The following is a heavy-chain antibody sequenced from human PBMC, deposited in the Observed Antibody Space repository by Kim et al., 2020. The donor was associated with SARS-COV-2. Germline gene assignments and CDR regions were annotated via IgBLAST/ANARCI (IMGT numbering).Heavy chain of an antibody. V-gene: IGHV3-30*07. CDR3: ARMGVAVAGTWYFDL. D-gene: IGHD6-19*01. Sequence: DSVTGRFTISRDNSKNTLYLQMNSLRAEDTAVYYCARMGVAVAGTWYFDLWGRGTLVTVSS. J-gene: IGHJ2*01.